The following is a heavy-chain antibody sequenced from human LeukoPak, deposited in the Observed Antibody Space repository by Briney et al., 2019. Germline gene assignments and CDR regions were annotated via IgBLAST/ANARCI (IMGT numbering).Heavy chain of an antibody. Sequence: SGPALVKPTQTLTLTCTFSGFSLSTSGMCVSWIRQPPGKALEWLARIDWDDDKYYSTSLKTRLTISKDTSKNQVVLTMTNMDPVDTATYYCAQRYYYGSGSFRDYWGQGTLVTVSS. CDR1: GFSLSTSGMC. J-gene: IGHJ4*02. D-gene: IGHD3-10*01. CDR2: IDWDDDK. V-gene: IGHV2-70*11. CDR3: AQRYYYGSGSFRDY.